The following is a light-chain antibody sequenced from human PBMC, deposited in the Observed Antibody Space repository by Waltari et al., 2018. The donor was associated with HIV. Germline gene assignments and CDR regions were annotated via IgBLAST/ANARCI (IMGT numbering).Light chain of an antibody. V-gene: IGLV7-46*01. CDR3: LLSYAGARPVI. CDR1: TGAVTRSHH. CDR2: DTN. Sequence: QAVVTQEPPLPVSPGGTATHPCGFSTGAVTRSHHPNWFQQKPGQAPRTLIYDTNNKHSWTPARFSGSLLGGKAALTLSGAQPEDEAKYYCLLSYAGARPVIFGGGTQLTVL. J-gene: IGLJ2*01.